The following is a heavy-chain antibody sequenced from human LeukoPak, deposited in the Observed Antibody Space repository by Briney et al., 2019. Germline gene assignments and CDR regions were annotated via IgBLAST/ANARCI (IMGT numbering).Heavy chain of an antibody. CDR1: GFAVSNNY. J-gene: IGHJ4*02. Sequence: GGSLRLSCAASGFAVSNNYMNWVRQAPGKGLEWVSVIYSGDTTYYADSVKGRFTISRDNSKNTLYLQMNSLRAEDTAVYYCATVGRATDYWGQGTLVTVSS. D-gene: IGHD3-10*01. V-gene: IGHV3-66*01. CDR3: ATVGRATDY. CDR2: IYSGDTT.